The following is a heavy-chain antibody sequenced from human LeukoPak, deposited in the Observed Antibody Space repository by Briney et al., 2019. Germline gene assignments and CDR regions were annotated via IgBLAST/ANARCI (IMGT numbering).Heavy chain of an antibody. D-gene: IGHD6-6*01. CDR1: GGSFSGYY. Sequence: PSETLSLTCAAYGGSFSGYYWSWIRQPPGKGLEWIGEINHSGSTNYNPSLKSRVTISVDTYKNQFSLKLSSVSAADTAVYYCARTRHSSSSRGYYYYMDVWGKGTTVTVSS. CDR2: INHSGST. J-gene: IGHJ6*03. V-gene: IGHV4-34*01. CDR3: ARTRHSSSSRGYYYYMDV.